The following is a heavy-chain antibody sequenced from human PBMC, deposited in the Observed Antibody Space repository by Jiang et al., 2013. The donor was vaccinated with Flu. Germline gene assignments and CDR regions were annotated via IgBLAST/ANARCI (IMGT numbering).Heavy chain of an antibody. CDR3: AATSYYYGMDV. V-gene: IGHV4-34*01. J-gene: IGHJ6*02. Sequence: LLKPSETLSLTCAVYGGSFSGYYWSWIRQPPGKGLEWIGEINHSGSTNYNPSLKSRVTISVDTSKNQFSLKLSSVTAADTAVYYCAATSYYYGMDVWGQGTTVTVSS. CDR1: GGSFSGYY. CDR2: INHSGST.